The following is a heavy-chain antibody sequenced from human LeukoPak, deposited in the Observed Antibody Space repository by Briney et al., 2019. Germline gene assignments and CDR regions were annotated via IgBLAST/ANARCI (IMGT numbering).Heavy chain of an antibody. V-gene: IGHV4-59*08. CDR3: ASTRDSSGWYDY. Sequence: PSETLSLTCTVSGGSISSYYWSWIRQPPGKGLEWIGYIYYSGSTSYNPSLKSRVTISVDTSKNQFSLKLSSVTAADTAVYYCASTRDSSGWYDYWGQGTLVTVSS. J-gene: IGHJ4*02. D-gene: IGHD6-19*01. CDR2: IYYSGST. CDR1: GGSISSYY.